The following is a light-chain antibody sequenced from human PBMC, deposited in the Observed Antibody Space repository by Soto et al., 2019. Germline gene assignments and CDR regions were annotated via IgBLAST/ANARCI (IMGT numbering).Light chain of an antibody. J-gene: IGLJ1*01. V-gene: IGLV2-14*01. CDR1: SSDVGGYNY. CDR3: SSYTSSSTLDV. Sequence: QSALTQPASVSGSPGQSITISCTGTSSDVGGYNYVSWYQQHPGKAPKLMIYDVSSRPSGVSNRFSGSKSGNTASLTISGLKAEDEADYYCSSYTSSSTLDVFGTGTKVTVL. CDR2: DVS.